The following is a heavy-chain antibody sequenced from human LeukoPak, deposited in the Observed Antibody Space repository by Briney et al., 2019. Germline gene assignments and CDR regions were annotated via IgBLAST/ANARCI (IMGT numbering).Heavy chain of an antibody. D-gene: IGHD3-3*01. CDR2: ISSSSSYI. CDR3: ARGDFWSGYGDY. CDR1: GFTFSSYS. J-gene: IGHJ4*02. V-gene: IGHV3-21*01. Sequence: GGSLRLSCAASGFTFSSYSMNWVRQAPGKGLEWVSSISSSSSYIYYADSVKGRFTISRDNAKNSLYLQMNSLRAEDTAVYYCARGDFWSGYGDYWGQGTLVTVSS.